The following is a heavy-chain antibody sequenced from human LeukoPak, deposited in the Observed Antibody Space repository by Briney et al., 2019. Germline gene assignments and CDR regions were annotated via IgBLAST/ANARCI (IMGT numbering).Heavy chain of an antibody. CDR2: IYNSGST. Sequence: PSETLSLTCTVSGGSISSYYWSWIRQPPGKGLEWIGYIYNSGSTNYNPSLKSRVTISVDTSKNQFSLKLSSVTAADTAVYYCARGHNWFDPWGQGTLVTVSS. CDR1: GGSISSYY. J-gene: IGHJ5*02. V-gene: IGHV4-59*01. CDR3: ARGHNWFDP.